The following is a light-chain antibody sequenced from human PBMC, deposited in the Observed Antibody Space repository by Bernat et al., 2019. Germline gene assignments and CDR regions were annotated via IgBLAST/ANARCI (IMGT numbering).Light chain of an antibody. CDR2: SNN. Sequence: QSVLTQPPSVSRNLGQTATLSCTGSSTNIGSNTATWQQQHQGQPPKLLTYSNNKRPSGISERFSGSKSGNSASLTISGLQSEDEADYYCSAWDDSLSGRVFGGGTKLTVL. CDR3: SAWDDSLSGRV. CDR1: STNIGSNT. J-gene: IGLJ3*02. V-gene: IGLV1-44*01.